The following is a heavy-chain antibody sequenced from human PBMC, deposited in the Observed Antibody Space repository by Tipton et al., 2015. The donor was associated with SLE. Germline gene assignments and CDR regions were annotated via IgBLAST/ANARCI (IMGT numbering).Heavy chain of an antibody. CDR3: ARRYEKWEILQNDAFDV. CDR2: IYYSGST. J-gene: IGHJ3*01. V-gene: IGHV4-31*02. CDR1: GGSISSGGYY. D-gene: IGHD1-26*01. Sequence: LRLSCTVSGGSISSGGYYWSWIRQHPGKGLEWIGYIYYSGSTYYNPSLKSRVTISIDTSKNQISLKLTSVTAADTAMYYCARRYEKWEILQNDAFDVWGQGTMVTVSS.